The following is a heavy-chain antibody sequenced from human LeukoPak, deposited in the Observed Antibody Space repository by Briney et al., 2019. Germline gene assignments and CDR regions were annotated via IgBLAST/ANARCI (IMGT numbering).Heavy chain of an antibody. D-gene: IGHD6-13*01. CDR1: GYTFTSYG. J-gene: IGHJ4*02. V-gene: IGHV1-2*02. CDR2: INPNSGGT. CDR3: ARGVAAAGIIGY. Sequence: ASVKVSCKASGYTFTSYGISWVRQAPGQGLEWMGWINPNSGGTNYAQKFQGRVTMTRDTSISTAYMELSRLRSDDTAVYYCARGVAAAGIIGYWGQGTLVTVSS.